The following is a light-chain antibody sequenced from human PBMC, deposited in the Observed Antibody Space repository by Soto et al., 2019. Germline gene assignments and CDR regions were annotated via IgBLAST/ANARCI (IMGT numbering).Light chain of an antibody. Sequence: QSVLTQPPSASATPGQGVTVSCSGSASNIGTFYVSWYQHLPGTAPKLLIYADNQRPSGVPDRFSGSKSGTSASLAISGLRSGDEADYYCTSWDDNLSAVVFGGGTKLTVL. J-gene: IGLJ2*01. CDR1: ASNIGTFY. V-gene: IGLV1-47*02. CDR3: TSWDDNLSAVV. CDR2: ADN.